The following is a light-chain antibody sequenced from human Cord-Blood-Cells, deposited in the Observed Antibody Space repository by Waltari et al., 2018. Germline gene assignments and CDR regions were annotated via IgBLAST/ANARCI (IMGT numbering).Light chain of an antibody. CDR3: SSYTSSSTWV. V-gene: IGLV2-14*01. Sequence: QSALTQPASVSGSPGPSTTISCTSTSSDVGGYKSVSWYQQHPGKAPKLMIYDVSNRPSGVSNRFSGSKSGNTASLTISGLQAEDEADYYCSSYTSSSTWVFGGGTKLTVL. J-gene: IGLJ3*02. CDR1: SSDVGGYKS. CDR2: DVS.